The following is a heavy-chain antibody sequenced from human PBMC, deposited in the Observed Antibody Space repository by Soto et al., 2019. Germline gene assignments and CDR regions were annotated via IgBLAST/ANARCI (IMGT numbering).Heavy chain of an antibody. CDR2: ISYDGSNK. CDR3: ARDSYRGDVVLTPAPYGNDY. D-gene: IGHD2-2*01. V-gene: IGHV3-30*03. CDR1: GFTFSSYG. J-gene: IGHJ4*02. Sequence: PGGSLRLSCAASGFTFSSYGMHWVRQAPGKGLEWVAVISYDGSNKYYADSVKGRFTISRDNSKNTLYLQMNSLRAEDTAVYYGARDSYRGDVVLTPAPYGNDYWGRGTLVTVSS.